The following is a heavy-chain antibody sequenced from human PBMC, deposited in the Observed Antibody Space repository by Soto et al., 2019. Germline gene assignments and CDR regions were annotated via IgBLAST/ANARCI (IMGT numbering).Heavy chain of an antibody. D-gene: IGHD6-13*01. J-gene: IGHJ4*02. CDR2: INSSGGST. CDR3: AKDRWVGAAAGLFDY. V-gene: IGHV3-23*01. Sequence: EVQLLESGGGLVQPGGSLRLSCLASGFTFSSYPMSWVRQAPGKGLAWVSGINSSGGSTYYADSVKGRFTISRDNSKNTLYLQMSSLSAEDTAVYYCAKDRWVGAAAGLFDYWGQGTLLTVSS. CDR1: GFTFSSYP.